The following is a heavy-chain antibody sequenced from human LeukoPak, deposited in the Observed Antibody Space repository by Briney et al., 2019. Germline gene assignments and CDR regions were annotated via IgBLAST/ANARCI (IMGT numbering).Heavy chain of an antibody. CDR1: GFTFSNYY. CDR2: IISSSSYT. V-gene: IGHV3-11*06. Sequence: PAESLTLSCAVSGFTFSNYYMSCISQAPGEGLEWVSYIISSSSYTNYTDSVKGRFTISRDTAKNSLYLQMNRLKAEDTAVYYCAIDLTCGGVIVTGYFDYWGQGTLVTVSS. J-gene: IGHJ4*02. D-gene: IGHD3-16*02. CDR3: AIDLTCGGVIVTGYFDY.